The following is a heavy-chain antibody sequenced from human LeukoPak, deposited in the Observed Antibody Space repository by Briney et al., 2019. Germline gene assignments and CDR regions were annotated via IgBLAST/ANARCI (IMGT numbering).Heavy chain of an antibody. V-gene: IGHV3-53*01. D-gene: IGHD3-10*01. Sequence: GGSLRHSCAASGFTVSSNYMSWVRQAPGKGLEWVSVIYSGGSTYYADSVKGRFTISRDNSKNTLYLQMNSLRAEDTAVYYCARDRPWGSGSLNFDYWGQGTLVTVSS. CDR3: ARDRPWGSGSLNFDY. CDR1: GFTVSSNY. CDR2: IYSGGST. J-gene: IGHJ4*02.